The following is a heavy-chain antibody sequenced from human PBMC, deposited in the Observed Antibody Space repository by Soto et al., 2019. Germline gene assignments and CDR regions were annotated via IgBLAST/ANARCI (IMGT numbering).Heavy chain of an antibody. V-gene: IGHV3-48*02. D-gene: IGHD2-15*01. CDR2: ISSSSSTI. CDR3: ERDIVVLVAAISVLGSDNNWFDP. J-gene: IGHJ5*02. Sequence: EVQLVESGGGLVQPGGSLRLSCAASGFTFSSYSMNWVRQAPGKGLEWVSYISSSSSTIYYADSVKGRFTISRDNAKNSLYLQMNRMRDEDAAVYYCERDIVVLVAAISVLGSDNNWFDPWGQGTLVTVSS. CDR1: GFTFSSYS.